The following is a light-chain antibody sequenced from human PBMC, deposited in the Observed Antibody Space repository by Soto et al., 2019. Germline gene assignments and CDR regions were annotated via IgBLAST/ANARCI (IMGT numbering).Light chain of an antibody. CDR3: GTWDSSLSAVV. CDR1: SSNIGNNY. J-gene: IGLJ2*01. CDR2: DNN. V-gene: IGLV1-51*01. Sequence: QSVLTQPPSVSAAPGQKVTISCSGSSSNIGNNYVSWYQQVPRTAPKLLIYDNNKRPSGIPDRFSGSKSGTSATLGITGLQTGDEADFYCGTWDSSLSAVVFGGGTKLTVL.